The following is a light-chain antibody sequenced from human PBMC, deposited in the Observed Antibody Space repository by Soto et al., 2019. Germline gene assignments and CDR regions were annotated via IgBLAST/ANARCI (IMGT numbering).Light chain of an antibody. J-gene: IGKJ3*01. CDR3: QQSHSMPIT. CDR1: QSISTY. CDR2: ATS. V-gene: IGKV1-39*01. Sequence: DIQMTQSPSSLSASVGDRVTITCRASQSISTYLHWYQQKPGTAPKLLIYATSNLQSGVPSRFSGSGSGTDFTLTISSLQPEDFAVYYCQQSHSMPITFGPGTKVDIK.